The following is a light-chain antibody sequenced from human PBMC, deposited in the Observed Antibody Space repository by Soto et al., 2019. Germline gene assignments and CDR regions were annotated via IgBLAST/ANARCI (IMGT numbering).Light chain of an antibody. CDR3: LQDFDYPWT. Sequence: AIQMTQSPSSLSASVGDRVTITCRSGQDIGNDLAWFQQRPGKAPKLLIYAASGLQTGVPSRFSGSGSGTDFTLTISSLQPEDFATYYCLQDFDYPWTFGQGTKVDIK. CDR1: QDIGND. J-gene: IGKJ1*01. V-gene: IGKV1-6*01. CDR2: AAS.